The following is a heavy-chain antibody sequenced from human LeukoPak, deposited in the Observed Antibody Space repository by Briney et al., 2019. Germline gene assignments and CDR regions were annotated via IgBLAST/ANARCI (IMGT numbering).Heavy chain of an antibody. Sequence: SETLSLTCTVSGGSISSYYWSWIRQPPGKGLEWIGYIYYSGSTYYNPSLKSRVTISVDTSKNQFSLKLSSVTAADTAVYYCARLHVVVVAGSYWFDPWGQGTLVTVSS. CDR1: GGSISSYY. J-gene: IGHJ5*02. V-gene: IGHV4-30-4*08. CDR2: IYYSGST. D-gene: IGHD2-15*01. CDR3: ARLHVVVVAGSYWFDP.